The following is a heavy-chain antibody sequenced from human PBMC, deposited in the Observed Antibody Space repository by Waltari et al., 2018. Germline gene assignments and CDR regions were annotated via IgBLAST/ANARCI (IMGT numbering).Heavy chain of an antibody. CDR1: GFTFSSYS. J-gene: IGHJ4*02. CDR3: ARGLTGYSSSWYYFDY. D-gene: IGHD6-13*01. Sequence: EVQLVESGGGLVKPGGSLRLSCAASGFTFSSYSMNWVRQAPGKGLEWVSSISSSSSYIYYADSVKGRFTISRDNAKNSLYLQMNSLRAEDTAVYYCARGLTGYSSSWYYFDYWGQGTLVTVSS. CDR2: ISSSSSYI. V-gene: IGHV3-21*01.